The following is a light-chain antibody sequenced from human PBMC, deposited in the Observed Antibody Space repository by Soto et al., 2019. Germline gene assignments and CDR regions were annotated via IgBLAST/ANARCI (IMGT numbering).Light chain of an antibody. CDR2: EVR. Sequence: QSVLTQPPSVSGSPGQSVTISCTGTSSDVGSYNRVSWYQQSPGTAPKLMIYEVRNRPSGVPDRFSGSKSGNTASLTISGLQAEDEADYYCSSYTTSTTLVFGGGTKLTVL. CDR3: SSYTTSTTLV. CDR1: SSDVGSYNR. J-gene: IGLJ2*01. V-gene: IGLV2-18*02.